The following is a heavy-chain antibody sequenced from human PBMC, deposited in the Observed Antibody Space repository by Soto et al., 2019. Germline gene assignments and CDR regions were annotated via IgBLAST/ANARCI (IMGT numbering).Heavy chain of an antibody. D-gene: IGHD1-1*01. J-gene: IGHJ5*02. Sequence: QVKLVQSGAEVKRPGSSVKVSCKASGGTFSTNTISWGRQAPGQGLEWFGRMIPFSVTSNSAQKSQARVTITGDESTSTSYLELSSLSSEDTAVYYCARDRYNTRTCTRDSSFDPWGQGTLVTVSS. CDR2: MIPFSVTS. CDR1: GGTFSTNT. V-gene: IGHV1-69*18. CDR3: ARDRYNTRTCTRDSSFDP.